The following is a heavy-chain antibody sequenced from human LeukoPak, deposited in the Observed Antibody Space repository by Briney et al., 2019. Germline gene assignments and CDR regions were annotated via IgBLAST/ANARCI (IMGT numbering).Heavy chain of an antibody. CDR2: ISAYNGNT. Sequence: ASVKVSCKASGYTFTSYGISWVRQAPGQGLEWMGWISAYNGNTNYAQKLQGRVTMTTDTSTSTAYMELRSLGSDDTAVYYCARESGYDFWSGYSYYYYMDVWGKGTTVTVSS. CDR1: GYTFTSYG. J-gene: IGHJ6*03. CDR3: ARESGYDFWSGYSYYYYMDV. D-gene: IGHD3-3*01. V-gene: IGHV1-18*01.